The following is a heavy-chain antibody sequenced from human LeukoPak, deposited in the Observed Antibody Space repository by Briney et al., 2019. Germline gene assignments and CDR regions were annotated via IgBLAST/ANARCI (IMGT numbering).Heavy chain of an antibody. J-gene: IGHJ4*02. CDR1: GFTFSSYS. V-gene: IGHV3-23*01. CDR2: ISGSGGST. Sequence: GGSLRLSCAASGFTFSSYSMNWVRQAPGKGLERVAAISGSGGSTYYADSVKGRFTISRDNSKNTLYLQMNSLRAEDTAVYYCARNLYYYDSSGYYFDYWGQGTLVTVSS. D-gene: IGHD3-22*01. CDR3: ARNLYYYDSSGYYFDY.